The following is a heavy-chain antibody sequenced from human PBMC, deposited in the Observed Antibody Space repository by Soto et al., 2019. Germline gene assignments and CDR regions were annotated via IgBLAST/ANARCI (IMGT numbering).Heavy chain of an antibody. D-gene: IGHD2-2*01. CDR2: IGTAGDP. J-gene: IGHJ6*02. CDR1: GFTFSSYD. CDR3: ARALPDGYYYYGMDV. V-gene: IGHV3-13*05. Sequence: EVQLVESGGGLVQPGGSLRLSCAASGFTFSSYDMHWVRQATGKGLEWVSAIGTAGDPYYPGSVKCRFTISRENAKNSLYLQMNSLRAGDTAVYYCARALPDGYYYYGMDVWGQGTTVIVSS.